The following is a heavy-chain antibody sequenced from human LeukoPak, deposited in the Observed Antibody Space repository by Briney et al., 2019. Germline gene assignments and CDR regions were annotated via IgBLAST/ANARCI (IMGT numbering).Heavy chain of an antibody. CDR1: GFTFSNLW. V-gene: IGHV3-7*05. Sequence: GGSLRLSCAASGFTFSNLWMSWVRQAPGKGLEWVANINQDRSGKYYVDSVKGRFTISRDNAKNSLYLQMNSLRAEDTAVYYCATGRQLDYWGQGTLVTVSS. CDR3: ATGRQLDY. D-gene: IGHD6-13*01. J-gene: IGHJ4*02. CDR2: INQDRSGK.